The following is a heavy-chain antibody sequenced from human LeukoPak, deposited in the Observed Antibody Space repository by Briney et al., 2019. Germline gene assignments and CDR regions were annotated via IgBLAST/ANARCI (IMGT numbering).Heavy chain of an antibody. Sequence: GGSLRLSCEASGFTFSNSAMSWVRQAPGKGLEWVSGISASGHYTYNADSAKGRFTISRDNSKNTLFLQMNSLRAEDTAVYYCARVGGTCITDGCYSDYWGQGTLVTVSS. D-gene: IGHD3-22*01. CDR3: ARVGGTCITDGCYSDY. J-gene: IGHJ4*02. V-gene: IGHV3-23*01. CDR2: ISASGHYT. CDR1: GFTFSNSA.